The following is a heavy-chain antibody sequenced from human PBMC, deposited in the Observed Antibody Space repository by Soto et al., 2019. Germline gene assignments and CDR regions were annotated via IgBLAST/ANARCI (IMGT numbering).Heavy chain of an antibody. CDR2: ISGSGGST. J-gene: IGHJ4*02. V-gene: IGHV3-23*01. CDR3: AKSGCSGGSCYSDY. D-gene: IGHD2-15*01. Sequence: GGSLRLSCAASGFTFSSYAMSWVRQAPGKGLEWVSAISGSGGSTYYADSVKGRFTISRDNSKNTLYLQMNSLRAEDTAVYYCAKSGCSGGSCYSDYWGQGTLVTVSS. CDR1: GFTFSSYA.